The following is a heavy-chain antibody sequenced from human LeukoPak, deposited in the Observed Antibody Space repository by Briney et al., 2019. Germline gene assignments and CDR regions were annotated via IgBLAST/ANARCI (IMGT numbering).Heavy chain of an antibody. CDR2: ISSSSGYI. J-gene: IGHJ3*02. CDR3: ARAIYGSGSYYDAFDI. CDR1: GFTFSSFG. D-gene: IGHD3-10*01. V-gene: IGHV3-21*01. Sequence: GGSLRLSCAASGFTFSSFGMTWVRQAPGKGLEWVSSISSSSGYIYYADSVKGRFTISRDNAKNSLYPQMNSLRAEDTAVYYCARAIYGSGSYYDAFDIWGQGTMVTVSS.